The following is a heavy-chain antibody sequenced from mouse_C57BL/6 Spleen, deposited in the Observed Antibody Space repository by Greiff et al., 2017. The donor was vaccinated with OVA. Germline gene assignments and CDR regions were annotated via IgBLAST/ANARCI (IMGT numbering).Heavy chain of an antibody. J-gene: IGHJ1*03. CDR3: ASSTVVATVYFDV. Sequence: SFPSSFSSFPISFITFFNHMPVKGLEWIGRIYPGDVDTNYNGKFKGKATLTADKSSSTAYMQLSSLTSEDSAVYFCASSTVVATVYFDVWGTGTTVTVSS. CDR1: FSSFPISF. D-gene: IGHD1-1*01. V-gene: IGHV1-82*01. CDR2: IYPGDVDT.